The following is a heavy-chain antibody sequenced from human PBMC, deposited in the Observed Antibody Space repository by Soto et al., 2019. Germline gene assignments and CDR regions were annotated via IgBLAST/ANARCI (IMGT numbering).Heavy chain of an antibody. V-gene: IGHV4-30-2*01. D-gene: IGHD5-18*01. Sequence: QLQLQESGSGLVKPSHTLSLTCTVSGGSISNASYSWSWIRQPPGKGLEWIGYIYPSGMPFYNPSLRSRVTISIDRSNDQFALDLRSVTAAETAVYYCARERGGYGLFDSWGQGTLVTVSS. CDR1: GGSISNASYS. CDR2: IYPSGMP. CDR3: ARERGGYGLFDS. J-gene: IGHJ4*02.